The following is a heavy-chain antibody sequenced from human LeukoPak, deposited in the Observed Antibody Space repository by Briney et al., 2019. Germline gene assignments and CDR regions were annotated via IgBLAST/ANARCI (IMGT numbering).Heavy chain of an antibody. CDR2: IYPGDSDT. CDR3: ARLVDGHSSGYYFDY. D-gene: IGHD3-22*01. J-gene: IGHJ4*02. CDR1: GYSLTSYW. V-gene: IGHV5-51*01. Sequence: GESLKISCKGSGYSLTSYWIGWVRQMPGKGLEWMGIIYPGDSDTRYSPSFQGQVTISADKSISTAYLQWSSLKASDTAMYYCARLVDGHSSGYYFDYWGQGTLVTVSS.